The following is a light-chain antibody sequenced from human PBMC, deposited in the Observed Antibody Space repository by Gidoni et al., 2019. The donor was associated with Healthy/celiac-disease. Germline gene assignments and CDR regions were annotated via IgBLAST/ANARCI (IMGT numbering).Light chain of an antibody. CDR2: DAS. CDR1: QSISSW. J-gene: IGKJ1*01. V-gene: IGKV1-5*01. Sequence: DIQMTPSPSTLSASVGDRVTITCRASQSISSWLAWYQPEPGKAPKLLIYDASSLESVVPSRFSGSGSGTEFTLTISSLQPDDFATYYCQQYNSYWWTFGQGTKVEIK. CDR3: QQYNSYWWT.